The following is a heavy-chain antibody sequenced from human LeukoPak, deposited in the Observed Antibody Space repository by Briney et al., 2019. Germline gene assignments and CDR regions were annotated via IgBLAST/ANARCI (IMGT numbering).Heavy chain of an antibody. Sequence: SETLSLTCTDSGGSISSGSYYWSWIRQPDGKGVEWIVRIYTSGSNNYNPSLKSRVTISVDTSKNQFSLKLSSVTAADTAVYYCARDTAMVSLDYWGQGTLVTVSS. CDR1: GGSISSGSYY. CDR2: IYTSGSN. D-gene: IGHD5-18*01. V-gene: IGHV4-61*02. J-gene: IGHJ4*02. CDR3: ARDTAMVSLDY.